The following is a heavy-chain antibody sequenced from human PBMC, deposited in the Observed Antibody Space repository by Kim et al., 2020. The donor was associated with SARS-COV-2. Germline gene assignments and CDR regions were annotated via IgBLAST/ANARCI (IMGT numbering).Heavy chain of an antibody. D-gene: IGHD2-15*01. J-gene: IGHJ6*02. V-gene: IGHV3-23*01. CDR3: AKDKAPYCSGGSCYYGMDV. Sequence: GGSLRLSCAASGFTFSSYAMSWVRQAPGKGLEWVSAISGSGGSTYYADSVKGRFTISRDNSNNTLYLQMNSLRAEDTAVYYCAKDKAPYCSGGSCYYGMDVWGQGTTVTVSS. CDR2: ISGSGGST. CDR1: GFTFSSYA.